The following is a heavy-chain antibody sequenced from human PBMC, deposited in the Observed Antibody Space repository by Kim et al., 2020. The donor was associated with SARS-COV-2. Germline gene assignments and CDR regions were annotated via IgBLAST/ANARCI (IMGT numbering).Heavy chain of an antibody. CDR2: ISASGATT. CDR1: GFPFSSFA. Sequence: GGTLRLSCAASGFPFSSFAMSWVRQAPGKGLERVSTISASGATTYSADSVKGRLTISRDNSKNTLSLQMNSPRAEDTAVYYCAKGQVWFGDASDSWGQGT. CDR3: AKGQVWFGDASDS. V-gene: IGHV3-23*01. J-gene: IGHJ4*02. D-gene: IGHD3-10*01.